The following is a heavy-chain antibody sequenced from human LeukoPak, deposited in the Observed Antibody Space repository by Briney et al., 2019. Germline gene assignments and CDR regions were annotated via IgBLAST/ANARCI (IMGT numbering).Heavy chain of an antibody. CDR3: ARDRLGGGSYHDY. Sequence: GASVKVSCKASGYTFTSNYIHWVRQAPGQGLEWMGMIYPRDGSTSYAQKFQGRVTMTRDTSTSTVYMELSSLRSEDTAVYYCARDRLGGGSYHDYWGQGTLVTVSS. J-gene: IGHJ4*02. D-gene: IGHD1-26*01. CDR1: GYTFTSNY. CDR2: IYPRDGST. V-gene: IGHV1-46*01.